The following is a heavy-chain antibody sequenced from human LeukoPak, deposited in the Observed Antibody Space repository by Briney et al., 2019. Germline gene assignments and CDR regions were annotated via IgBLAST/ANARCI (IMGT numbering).Heavy chain of an antibody. J-gene: IGHJ4*02. Sequence: HTGRSLRLSCAASGFTFDDYAMHWVRQAPGKGLEWVSGISWNSGSIGYADSVKGRFTISRDNAKNSLYLQMNSLRAEDTALYYCAKDLSSGYDSSGYYYTAVDYWGQGTLVTVSS. D-gene: IGHD3-22*01. CDR3: AKDLSSGYDSSGYYYTAVDY. V-gene: IGHV3-9*01. CDR2: ISWNSGSI. CDR1: GFTFDDYA.